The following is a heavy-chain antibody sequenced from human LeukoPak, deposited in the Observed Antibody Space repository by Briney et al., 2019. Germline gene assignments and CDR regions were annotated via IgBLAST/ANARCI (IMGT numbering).Heavy chain of an antibody. CDR2: IDYSGST. CDR1: GDSTSSYY. CDR3: ARAFTYYYDSSGYYGWAFDI. D-gene: IGHD3-22*01. V-gene: IGHV4-59*13. J-gene: IGHJ3*02. Sequence: TPSETLSLTCSVSGDSTSSYYWSWIRQSPGKGLEWVGYIDYSGSTNYNPSLKSRVTISVDTSKNQFSLKLSSVTAADTAVYYCARAFTYYYDSSGYYGWAFDIWGQGTMVTVSS.